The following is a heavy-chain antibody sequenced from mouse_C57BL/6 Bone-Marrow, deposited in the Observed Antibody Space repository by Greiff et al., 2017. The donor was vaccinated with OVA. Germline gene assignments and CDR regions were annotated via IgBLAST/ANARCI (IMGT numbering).Heavy chain of an antibody. CDR2: IDPEDGET. Sequence: EVQLMESGAELVKPGASVTLSCTASGFNIKDYYMHWVKQRTEQGLEWIGRIDPEDGETKYAPKFQGKATITADTSSNTAYLQLSSLTSEDTAVFCWARVGFWDYAWFVYWGQGTLVTGSA. J-gene: IGHJ3*01. CDR3: ARVGFWDYAWFVY. V-gene: IGHV14-2*01. CDR1: GFNIKDYY. D-gene: IGHD2-4*01.